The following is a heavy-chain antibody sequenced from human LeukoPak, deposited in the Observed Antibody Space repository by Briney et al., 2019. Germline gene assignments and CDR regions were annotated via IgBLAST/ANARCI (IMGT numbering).Heavy chain of an antibody. CDR2: ISYDGSNK. J-gene: IGHJ6*02. Sequence: PGGSLRLSCAASGFTFSTYTMHWVRQAPGKGLEWVAVISYDGSNKYYADSVKGRFTISRDNSKNTLYLQMNSLRDEDTAVYFCARGRGITYYGMDVWGQGTTVTVSS. CDR3: ARGRGITYYGMDV. V-gene: IGHV3-30-3*01. CDR1: GFTFSTYT. D-gene: IGHD3-10*01.